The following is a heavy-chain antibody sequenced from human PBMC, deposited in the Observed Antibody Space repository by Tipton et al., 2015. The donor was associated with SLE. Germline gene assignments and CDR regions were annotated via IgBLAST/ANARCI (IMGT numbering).Heavy chain of an antibody. Sequence: TLSLTCTVSGYSISSGYYWGWIRQPPGKGLEWIGTIYHSGSTYYNPSLKSRVTMSLDRSKNQFSLKLSSVTAADTAVYFCASHDIVVQNWGQGTLVSVSS. CDR1: GYSISSGYY. J-gene: IGHJ4*02. CDR2: IYHSGST. V-gene: IGHV4-38-2*02. D-gene: IGHD5-12*01. CDR3: ASHDIVVQN.